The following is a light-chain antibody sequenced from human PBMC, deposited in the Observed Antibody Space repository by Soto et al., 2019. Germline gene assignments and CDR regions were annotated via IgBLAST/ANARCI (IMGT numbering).Light chain of an antibody. Sequence: QSALTQPASVSGSPGQSITISCTGTSSDVGGYNYVSWYQQHPGKAPKLMIYEVSNRPSGVSNRFSGSKSGNTVSLTISGLQAEDEADYYCSSYTSSSPHFGTGTKLTVL. CDR3: SSYTSSSPH. CDR2: EVS. CDR1: SSDVGGYNY. J-gene: IGLJ1*01. V-gene: IGLV2-14*01.